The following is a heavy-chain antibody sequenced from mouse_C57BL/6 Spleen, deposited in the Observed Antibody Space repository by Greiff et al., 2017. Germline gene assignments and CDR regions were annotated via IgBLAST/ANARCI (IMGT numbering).Heavy chain of an antibody. J-gene: IGHJ2*01. D-gene: IGHD1-1*01. CDR3: ARNYGSSYYFGD. CDR1: GYTFTSYW. CDR2: IDPSDSYT. Sequence: QVQLQQPGAELVKPGASVKLSCKASGYTFTSYWMQWVKQRPGQGLEWIGEIDPSDSYTNYNQKFKGKATLTVDTSSSTAYMQLSSLTSEDSAVYYCARNYGSSYYFGDWGQGTTLTVSS. V-gene: IGHV1-50*01.